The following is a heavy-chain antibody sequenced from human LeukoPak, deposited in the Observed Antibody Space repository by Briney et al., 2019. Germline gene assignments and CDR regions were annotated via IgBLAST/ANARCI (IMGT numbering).Heavy chain of an antibody. CDR3: VRREITNWNYAY. J-gene: IGHJ4*02. D-gene: IGHD1-7*01. Sequence: ASVKVSCKASGYSFTGYYMHWVRQAPGQGLEWMGWINPNSGGTNYAQKFQGRVTMTRDTSISTAYMELSRLRSDDTAVYYCVRREITNWNYAYWGQGTLVTVSS. CDR1: GYSFTGYY. CDR2: INPNSGGT. V-gene: IGHV1-2*02.